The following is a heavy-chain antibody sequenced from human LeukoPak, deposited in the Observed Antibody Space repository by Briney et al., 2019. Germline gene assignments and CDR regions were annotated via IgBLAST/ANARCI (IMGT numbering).Heavy chain of an antibody. J-gene: IGHJ4*02. CDR1: GFTFSNAW. V-gene: IGHV3-11*01. Sequence: PGGSLRLSCAASGFTFSNAWMSWIRQAPGKGLEWVSYISSSGSTIYYADSVKGRFTISRDNAKNSLYLQMNSLRAEDTAVYYCAREDITQSGIVVVPHWGQGTLVTVSS. D-gene: IGHD2-2*01. CDR2: ISSSGSTI. CDR3: AREDITQSGIVVVPH.